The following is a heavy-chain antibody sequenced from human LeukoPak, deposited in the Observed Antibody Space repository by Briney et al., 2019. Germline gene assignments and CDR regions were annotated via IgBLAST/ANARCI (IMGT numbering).Heavy chain of an antibody. J-gene: IGHJ4*02. V-gene: IGHV3-33*01. CDR3: ARAGDGSESTDFDY. CDR1: GFPFSSYC. CDR2: IWYDGSNK. D-gene: IGHD3-10*01. Sequence: GRPLRLPCAASGFPFSSYCMHWVRQAPGKGLEWVAVIWYDGSNKYYADSVKGRFTISRDNSKNTLYLQMNSLRAEDTAVYYGARAGDGSESTDFDYWGQGTLVTVSS.